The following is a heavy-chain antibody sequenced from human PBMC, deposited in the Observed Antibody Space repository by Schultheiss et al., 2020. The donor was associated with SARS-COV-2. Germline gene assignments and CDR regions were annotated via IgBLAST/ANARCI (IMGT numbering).Heavy chain of an antibody. CDR2: IWYDGSNK. Sequence: GGSLRLSCAASGFTFSRFGMHWVRQAPGKGLEWVAVIWYDGSNKYYADSVKGRFTISRDNSKNMLYLQMNSLRAEDTAVYYCARDKYYYDSTPSLFDYWGQGTLVTVSS. V-gene: IGHV3-33*01. J-gene: IGHJ4*02. CDR3: ARDKYYYDSTPSLFDY. CDR1: GFTFSRFG. D-gene: IGHD3-22*01.